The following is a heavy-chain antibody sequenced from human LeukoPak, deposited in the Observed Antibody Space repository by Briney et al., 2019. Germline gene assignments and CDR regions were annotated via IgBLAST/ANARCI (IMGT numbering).Heavy chain of an antibody. CDR1: GFSFSDHY. D-gene: IGHD2-2*01. J-gene: IGHJ4*02. CDR3: TRVRLGAAMRYFDY. Sequence: GGSLRLSCAASGFSFSDHYMDWVRLAPGKGLEWVGRIKNKANSYGTDYAASVKGRFTLSRDDSKDSLYLQMNSLRSEDTALYYCTRVRLGAAMRYFDYWGQGTLVTVSS. CDR2: IKNKANSYGT. V-gene: IGHV3-72*01.